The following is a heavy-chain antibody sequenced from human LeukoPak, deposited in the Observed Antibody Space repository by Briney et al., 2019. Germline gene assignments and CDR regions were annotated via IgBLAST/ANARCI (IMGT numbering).Heavy chain of an antibody. J-gene: IGHJ6*03. CDR1: GFTFSSYA. V-gene: IGHV3-23*01. CDR3: AKSHRPYYYYYMDV. CDR2: ISGSGGST. Sequence: PGGSLRLSCAASGFTFSSYAMSWVRQAPGQGLEWVSAISGSGGSTYYADSVKGRFTTSRDNSKNTLYLQMNSLRAEDTAVYYCAKSHRPYYYYYMDVWGKGTTVTVSS.